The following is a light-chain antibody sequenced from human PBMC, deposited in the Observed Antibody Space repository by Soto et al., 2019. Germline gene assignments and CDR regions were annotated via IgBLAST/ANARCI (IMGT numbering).Light chain of an antibody. CDR1: SSDVGSYNV. V-gene: IGLV2-23*02. CDR2: EVS. J-gene: IGLJ1*01. Sequence: QSVLTXPASVSGSPGQSITISCTGTSSDVGSYNVVSWYQQHPGKAPKLLIYEVSKRPSGVSDRFSGSKSGNTASLTISGLQAEDEADYHCCSYAGSSSAYVFGTGTKVTVL. CDR3: CSYAGSSSAYV.